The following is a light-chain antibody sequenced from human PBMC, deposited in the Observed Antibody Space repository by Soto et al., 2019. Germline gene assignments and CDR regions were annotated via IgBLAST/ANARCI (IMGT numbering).Light chain of an antibody. V-gene: IGLV1-51*01. Sequence: QSVLTQPSSVSAAPGQNVTISCSGGSYNIGKNYVSWYQHLPGTAPKLLIYDNTQRPSGISDRFSRSKSGKTATLAITGLQTGYEADYYCGTWDSGLSVLTASYVFGTGTKVTVL. CDR1: SYNIGKNY. CDR2: DNT. CDR3: GTWDSGLSVLTASYV. J-gene: IGLJ1*01.